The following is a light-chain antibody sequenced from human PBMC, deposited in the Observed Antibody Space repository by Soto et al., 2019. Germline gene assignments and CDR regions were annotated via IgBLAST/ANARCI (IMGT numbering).Light chain of an antibody. CDR3: QSYDSSLSGVV. Sequence: QLVLTQPPSVSGAPGQRVTISCTGSRSNIGANYDVHWYQQFPGTAPKLLIYANRNRPSGVPDRFSGSKAGTSASLAITGLQADDEADYYCQSYDSSLSGVVFGGGTKVTVL. CDR1: RSNIGANYD. J-gene: IGLJ2*01. V-gene: IGLV1-40*01. CDR2: ANR.